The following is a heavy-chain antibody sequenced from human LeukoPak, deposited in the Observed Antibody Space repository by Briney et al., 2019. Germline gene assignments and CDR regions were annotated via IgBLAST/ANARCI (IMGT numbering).Heavy chain of an antibody. CDR3: GGGLVRGPKDY. CDR1: GFTFSSYW. CDR2: IKQDGSEK. V-gene: IGHV3-7*01. J-gene: IGHJ4*02. D-gene: IGHD3-10*01. Sequence: GGSLRLSCAASGFTFSSYWMSWVRQAPGKGLEWVANIKQDGSEKFYVDSVKGRFTISRDNDKNSLYLQMNSLRAEDTVVYYCGGGLVRGPKDYWGQGTLVTVSS.